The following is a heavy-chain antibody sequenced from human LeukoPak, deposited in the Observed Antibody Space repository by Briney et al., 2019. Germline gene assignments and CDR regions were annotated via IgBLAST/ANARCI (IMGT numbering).Heavy chain of an antibody. CDR1: GYTFSGFY. CDR2: INPNSGGT. J-gene: IGHJ5*02. Sequence: ASVKVSCKASGYTFSGFYIHWVRQAPGQGLEWMGWINPNSGGTKYAQNVQGRVTMTRDTSISTAYMELSRLRSDDTAVYYCARVRTDNYDILTGYSPPGGWFDPWGQGTLVTVSS. CDR3: ARVRTDNYDILTGYSPPGGWFDP. V-gene: IGHV1-2*02. D-gene: IGHD3-9*01.